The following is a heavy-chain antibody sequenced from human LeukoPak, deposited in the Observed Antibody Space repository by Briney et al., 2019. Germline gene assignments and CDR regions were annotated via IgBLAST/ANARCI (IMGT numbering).Heavy chain of an antibody. J-gene: IGHJ4*02. CDR2: ISGSAEKT. Sequence: GGSLRLSCAGSGFTFSRTAMSWVRQGPGKGLEWVSAISGSAEKTNYADSVKGRSTISRDNSKNTLYLQMKSLTAGDTAVYYCAKESSSTSCLDYWGQGTLVTVSS. CDR3: AKESSSTSCLDY. V-gene: IGHV3-23*01. D-gene: IGHD2-2*01. CDR1: GFTFSRTA.